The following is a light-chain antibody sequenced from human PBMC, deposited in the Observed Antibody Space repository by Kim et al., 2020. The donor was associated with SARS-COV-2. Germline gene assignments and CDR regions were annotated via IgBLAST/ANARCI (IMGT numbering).Light chain of an antibody. J-gene: IGKJ2*01. V-gene: IGKV1-8*01. CDR1: PGISTF. CDR3: QQYYAYPYT. Sequence: AIKMTQSPSSFSASTGDRVTITCRASPGISTFLAWYQQKPGKAPELLIYSASALQGGVPSRFSASGSGTDFTLIISSLQSEDFATYYCQQYYAYPYTFGQGTKLEI. CDR2: SAS.